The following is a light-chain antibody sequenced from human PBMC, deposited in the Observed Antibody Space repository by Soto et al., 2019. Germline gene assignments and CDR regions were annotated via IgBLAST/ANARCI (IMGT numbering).Light chain of an antibody. CDR2: EGS. CDR3: QQYKTYSRT. V-gene: IGKV1-5*03. J-gene: IGKJ1*01. Sequence: DIQMTQSPSTLSASVGDRITITCRASQSINNWLAWYQQKPGEAPKLLIYEGSTLERGVQSRFSGSGSATEFTLTISRLQPDDFATSYCQQYKTYSRTFGQGTKVEVK. CDR1: QSINNW.